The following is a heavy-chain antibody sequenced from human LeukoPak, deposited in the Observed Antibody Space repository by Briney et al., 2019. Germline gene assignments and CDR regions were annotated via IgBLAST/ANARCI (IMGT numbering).Heavy chain of an antibody. CDR1: GFTFSSCG. CDR2: ISYDGSNK. V-gene: IGHV3-30*03. Sequence: PGRSLRLSCAASGFTFSSCGMHWVRQAPGKGLEWVAVISYDGSNKYYADSVKGRFTITRDNSKNTLYLQMNSLRAEDTAVYYCSLQIAAAAPFDYWGQGTLVTVSS. D-gene: IGHD6-13*01. J-gene: IGHJ4*02. CDR3: SLQIAAAAPFDY.